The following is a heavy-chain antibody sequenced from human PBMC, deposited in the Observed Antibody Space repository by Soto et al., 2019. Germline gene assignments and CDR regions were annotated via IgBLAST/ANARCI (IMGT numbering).Heavy chain of an antibody. Sequence: GGSLRLSCIDSGFSFSTYVMDWVRQAPGKGLEWVARILYDGSKEFYADSVKGRFIISRDNSKNTLFLQMDSLRVEDTAVYYCVKRLAPMADNWGQGTPVTVSS. CDR2: ILYDGSKE. J-gene: IGHJ4*02. CDR3: VKRLAPMADN. CDR1: GFSFSTYV. D-gene: IGHD2-21*01. V-gene: IGHV3-30*18.